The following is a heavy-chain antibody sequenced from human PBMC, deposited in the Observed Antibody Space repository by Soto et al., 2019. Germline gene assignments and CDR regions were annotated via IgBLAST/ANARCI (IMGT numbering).Heavy chain of an antibody. V-gene: IGHV1-2*02. J-gene: IGHJ4*02. CDR1: GYTFTGYY. CDR2: INPNSGGT. D-gene: IGHD5-18*01. CDR3: ARDPTDRGYSYGIDY. Sequence: ASVKVSCKASGYTFTGYYMHWVRQAPGQGLEWMGWINPNSGGTNYAQKFQGRVTMTRDTSISTAYMELSRLRSDDTAVYYCARDPTDRGYSYGIDYWGQGTLVTVSS.